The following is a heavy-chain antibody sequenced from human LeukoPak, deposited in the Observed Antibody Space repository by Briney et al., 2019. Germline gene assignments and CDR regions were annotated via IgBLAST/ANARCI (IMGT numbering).Heavy chain of an antibody. CDR3: ARHAGGYTHFDS. CDR2: IFHTGTT. V-gene: IGHV4-59*08. Sequence: SETLSLTCTVSGGSLSSYYWTRVRQPPGKRLEWIGYIFHTGTTNYNPSLKSRVTLSLDTSKNQFSLRLSSVTAADTAVYYCARHAGGYTHFDSWGQGALVTVSS. CDR1: GGSLSSYY. D-gene: IGHD5-24*01. J-gene: IGHJ4*02.